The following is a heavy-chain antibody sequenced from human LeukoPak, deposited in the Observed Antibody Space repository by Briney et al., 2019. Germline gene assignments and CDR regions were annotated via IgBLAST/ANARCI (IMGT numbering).Heavy chain of an antibody. CDR3: ARTAAGTFYYYYYMDV. J-gene: IGHJ6*03. Sequence: GGSLRLSCAASGFTFSSYWMHWVRQAPGKGLVWVSRINSDGSSTSYADSVKGRFTISRDNAKNSLYLQMNSLRAEDTAVYYCARTAAGTFYYYYYMDVWGKGTTVTVSS. CDR1: GFTFSSYW. D-gene: IGHD6-13*01. V-gene: IGHV3-74*01. CDR2: INSDGSST.